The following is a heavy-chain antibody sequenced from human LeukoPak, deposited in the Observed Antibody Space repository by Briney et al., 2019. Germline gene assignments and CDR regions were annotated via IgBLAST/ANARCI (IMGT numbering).Heavy chain of an antibody. CDR3: ARGRDMVRGVIAHYFDL. Sequence: PSETLSLTCTVSGGSISSYYWIWLRQPPGKGRVGMGYIYYSGSTDSNPSLKSRVTISVDTYKHQFALKLSSVTAADRAVYYCARGRDMVRGVIAHYFDLWGQGTRVTVSS. D-gene: IGHD3-10*01. V-gene: IGHV4-59*01. CDR2: IYYSGST. CDR1: GGSISSYY. J-gene: IGHJ4*02.